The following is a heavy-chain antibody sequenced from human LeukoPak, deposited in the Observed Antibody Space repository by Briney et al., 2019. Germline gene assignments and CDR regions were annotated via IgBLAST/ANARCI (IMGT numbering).Heavy chain of an antibody. D-gene: IGHD2-15*01. V-gene: IGHV3-7*03. CDR1: GFIFRTYW. CDR2: IKQDGSEK. Sequence: GGSLRLSCAASGFIFRTYWMSWVRQAPGQGLEWVANIKQDGSEKYYVDSVKGRFTISRDNARNSLYLQMNSLRDEDTAVYYCASDSPGYSSGSYFTYWGQGTLVTVSS. CDR3: ASDSPGYSSGSYFTY. J-gene: IGHJ4*02.